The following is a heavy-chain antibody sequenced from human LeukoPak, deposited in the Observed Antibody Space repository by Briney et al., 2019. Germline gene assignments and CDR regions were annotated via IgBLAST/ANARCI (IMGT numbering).Heavy chain of an antibody. CDR1: GGSITTSSYY. Sequence: PSETLSPTCTVSGGSITTSSYYRGWIRQPPGKGLEWIGSFYYSESTYYNPSLRSRVTISVDTSKNHFSLKLTSVTAADTAVYYCARGSSGWRFDSWGQGILVTVSS. D-gene: IGHD6-19*01. CDR3: ARGSSGWRFDS. J-gene: IGHJ4*02. CDR2: FYYSEST. V-gene: IGHV4-39*02.